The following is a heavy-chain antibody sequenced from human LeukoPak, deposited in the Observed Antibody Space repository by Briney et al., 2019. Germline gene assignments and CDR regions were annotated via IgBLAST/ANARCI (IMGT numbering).Heavy chain of an antibody. J-gene: IGHJ6*02. D-gene: IGHD2/OR15-2a*01. CDR2: ITTGGTTI. CDR1: GFTFSRYD. V-gene: IGHV3-48*03. CDR3: ASYLTSIPSGMDV. Sequence: GGSLRLSCAASGFTFSRYDMNWVRQAPGKGLEWVSHITTGGTTIYYADSVKGRFTISRDDAKSSLYLQMNSLRAEDTAVYYCASYLTSIPSGMDVWGQGTTVTVSS.